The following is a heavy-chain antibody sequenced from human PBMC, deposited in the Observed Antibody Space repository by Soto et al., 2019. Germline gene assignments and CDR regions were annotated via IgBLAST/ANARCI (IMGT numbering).Heavy chain of an antibody. CDR3: ARVGLGVPATVGNFDY. J-gene: IGHJ4*02. V-gene: IGHV4-38-2*01. CDR2: IYHSGST. Sequence: SETLSLTCAVSGSSFSSGYSWGWIRQPPGKGLEWIGSIYHSGSTYYNASLKSRVTISVDTSKNQFSLKLCSVTAEGTAVYYCARVGLGVPATVGNFDYGGQGTLVTVSS. D-gene: IGHD2-2*01. CDR1: GSSFSSGYS.